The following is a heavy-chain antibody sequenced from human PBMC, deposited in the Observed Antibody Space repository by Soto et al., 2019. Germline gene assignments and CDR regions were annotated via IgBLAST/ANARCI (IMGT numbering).Heavy chain of an antibody. V-gene: IGHV3-23*01. Sequence: HPGGSLRLSCAASGFTFSSYAMSWVRQAPGKGLEWVSAISGSGGSTYYADSVKGRFTISRDNSKNTLYLQMNSLRAEDTAVYYCAKDGKDWWLLLYSIGDYYYGMDVWGQGTTVTVSS. J-gene: IGHJ6*02. CDR3: AKDGKDWWLLLYSIGDYYYGMDV. CDR1: GFTFSSYA. D-gene: IGHD3-22*01. CDR2: ISGSGGST.